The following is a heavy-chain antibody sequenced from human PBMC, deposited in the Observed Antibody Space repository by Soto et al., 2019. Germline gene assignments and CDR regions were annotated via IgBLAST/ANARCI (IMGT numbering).Heavy chain of an antibody. CDR2: INPNSGGT. D-gene: IGHD6-6*01. J-gene: IGHJ6*02. V-gene: IGHV1-2*02. CDR1: GYTFTGYY. Sequence: GASVKVSCKASGYTFTGYYMHWVRQAPGQGLEWMGWINPNSGGTNYAQKFQGRVTMTRDTSISTAYMELSRLRSDDTAVYYCARVRNSSPFHYYYGMDVWGQGTTVTVSS. CDR3: ARVRNSSPFHYYYGMDV.